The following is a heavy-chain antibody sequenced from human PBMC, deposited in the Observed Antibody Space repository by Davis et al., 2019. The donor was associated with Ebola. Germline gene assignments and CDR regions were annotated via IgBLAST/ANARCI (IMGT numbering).Heavy chain of an antibody. Sequence: PGGSLRLSCAASGFTFSDYYMSWIRQAPGKGLEWISYISTSDNTIYYADSVKGRFTISRDNAKNSLYLQMNSLRAEDTAVYYCARDSFDPIITTHYYYGMDVWGQGTTVTVSS. CDR2: ISTSDNTI. D-gene: IGHD3-22*01. V-gene: IGHV3-11*01. CDR1: GFTFSDYY. J-gene: IGHJ6*02. CDR3: ARDSFDPIITTHYYYGMDV.